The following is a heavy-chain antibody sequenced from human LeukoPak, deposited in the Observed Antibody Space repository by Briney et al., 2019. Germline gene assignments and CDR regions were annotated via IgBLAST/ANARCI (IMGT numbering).Heavy chain of an antibody. CDR3: AREIQPTVLLSDY. CDR1: GYTLTSYG. J-gene: IGHJ4*02. V-gene: IGHV1-18*01. CDR2: ISAYNGNT. Sequence: GASVKVSCKASGYTLTSYGISWVRQAPGQGLEWMGWISAYNGNTNHAQKLQGRVTMTTDTFTSTAYMELRSLRSDDTAVYYCAREIQPTVLLSDYWGQGTLVTVSS. D-gene: IGHD1-26*01.